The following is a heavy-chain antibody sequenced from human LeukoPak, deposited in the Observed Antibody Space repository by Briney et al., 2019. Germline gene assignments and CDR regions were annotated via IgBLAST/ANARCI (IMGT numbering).Heavy chain of an antibody. CDR3: AKCSGGSCYDAFDI. D-gene: IGHD2-15*01. CDR2: ISGSGGST. CDR1: GFTFSSSA. J-gene: IGHJ3*02. Sequence: PGGSLRLSCAASGFTFSSSAMSWVRQAPGKGLEWVSSISGSGGSTYYADSMKGRFTIFRDNSKNTLYLQMNSLRAEDTAVYYCAKCSGGSCYDAFDIWGQGTMVTVSS. V-gene: IGHV3-23*01.